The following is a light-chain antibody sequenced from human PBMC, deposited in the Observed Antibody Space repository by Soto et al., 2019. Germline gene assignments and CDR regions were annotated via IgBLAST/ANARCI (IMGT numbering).Light chain of an antibody. V-gene: IGLV2-18*02. J-gene: IGLJ1*01. Sequence: QSALTQPPSVSGSPGQSVTISCTVTSSDVGDYEHVSWYQLAPGTAPKLLISDVINRPSGVPDRFSGSKSGNTPSLTISGLQAEDEADYYCGSHTSSSTSYVFGTGTKLTVL. CDR2: DVI. CDR1: SSDVGDYEH. CDR3: GSHTSSSTSYV.